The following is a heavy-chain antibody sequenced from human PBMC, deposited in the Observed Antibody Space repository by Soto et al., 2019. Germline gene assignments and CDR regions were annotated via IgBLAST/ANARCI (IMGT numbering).Heavy chain of an antibody. CDR1: GFMFGSYA. D-gene: IGHD6-19*01. CDR3: AKARKYSSPYDS. V-gene: IGHV3-23*01. CDR2: ISGGGSTT. J-gene: IGHJ5*01. Sequence: EVQLLESGGGLVQPGGSLRLSCATSGFMFGSYAMNWVRQAPGKGLERVSVISGGGSTTNYADSVRGRFTTSRDSSTDTVYLQMYSRRVEDTAVYYCAKARKYSSPYDSWGQGTLVTVSS.